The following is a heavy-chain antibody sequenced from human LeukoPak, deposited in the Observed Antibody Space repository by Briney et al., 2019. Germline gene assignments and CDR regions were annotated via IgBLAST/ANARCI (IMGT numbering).Heavy chain of an antibody. CDR2: INPNSGGT. D-gene: IGHD4-23*01. J-gene: IGHJ4*02. CDR3: ARVPTVVLYVFFDY. V-gene: IGHV1-2*02. CDR1: GYTFTGYY. Sequence: ASVKVSCKASGYTFTGYYMHWVRQAPGQGLEWMGWINPNSGGTNYAQKFQGRVTMTRDTSISTAYMELSRLRSDDTAVYYCARVPTVVLYVFFDYWGQGTLVTVSS.